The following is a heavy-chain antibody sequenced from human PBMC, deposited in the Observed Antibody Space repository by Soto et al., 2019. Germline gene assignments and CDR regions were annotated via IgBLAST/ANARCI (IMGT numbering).Heavy chain of an antibody. D-gene: IGHD5-12*01. CDR3: ARDHHRYSGYDYVDY. Sequence: QVQLVESGGGLVKPGGSLRLSCAASGFTFSDYYMSWIRQAPGKGLEWVSYISASSSYTNYADSVKGRFTISRDNAKNSLYLKMNSLRAEDTAGYYCARDHHRYSGYDYVDYWGQGTLVTVSS. V-gene: IGHV3-11*05. CDR1: GFTFSDYY. CDR2: ISASSSYT. J-gene: IGHJ4*02.